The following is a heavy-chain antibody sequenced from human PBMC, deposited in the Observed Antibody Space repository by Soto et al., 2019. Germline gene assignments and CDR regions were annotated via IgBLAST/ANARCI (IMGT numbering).Heavy chain of an antibody. CDR1: GYPFSNYH. CDR2: IDPDNGRT. J-gene: IGHJ4*02. V-gene: IGHV1-46*03. CDR3: TRMSRSFDY. Sequence: QVLLEQSGAEVRRPGASVKISCQASGYPFSNYHMHWVRQAPGQGLEWMGMIDPDNGRTKFAQSLQGRVTMTRDTSTNSVYXXLXXLKSEDTAIYFCTRMSRSFDYWGQGSHVTVSS.